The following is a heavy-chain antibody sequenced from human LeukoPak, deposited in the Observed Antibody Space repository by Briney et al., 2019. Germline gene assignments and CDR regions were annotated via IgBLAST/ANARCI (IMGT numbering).Heavy chain of an antibody. CDR2: INHSGST. Sequence: PSETLSLTCAVYGGSFSGYYWSWIRQPPGKGLEWIGEINHSGSTNYNPSLKSRVTISVDTSKNQFSLKLSSVTAADTAVYYCARVTFPRYGVPGYFDLWGRGTLVTVSS. J-gene: IGHJ2*01. V-gene: IGHV4-34*01. CDR1: GGSFSGYY. D-gene: IGHD4-17*01. CDR3: ARVTFPRYGVPGYFDL.